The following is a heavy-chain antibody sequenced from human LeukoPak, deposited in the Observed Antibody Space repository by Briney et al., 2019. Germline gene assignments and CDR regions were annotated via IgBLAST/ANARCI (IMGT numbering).Heavy chain of an antibody. Sequence: ADTLSLTCAVYGGSFSGQYWSWIRQPPGNGMAWIVEINHSGSTNYNPSLKSRVTISVDTSKNQFSLKLSSVTAADTAVYYCARRGYSGYVYWGQGTLVTVSS. V-gene: IGHV4-34*01. CDR2: INHSGST. J-gene: IGHJ4*02. CDR1: GGSFSGQY. D-gene: IGHD5-12*01. CDR3: ARRGYSGYVY.